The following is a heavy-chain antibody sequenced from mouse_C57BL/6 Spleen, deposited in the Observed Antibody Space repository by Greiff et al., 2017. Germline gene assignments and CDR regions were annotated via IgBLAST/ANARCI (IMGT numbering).Heavy chain of an antibody. D-gene: IGHD1-1*02. CDR1: GYALSSYG. CDR2: ISTGDGDT. J-gene: IGHJ3*01. V-gene: IGHV1-80*01. CDR3: ASSRLWNYPWFAY. Sequence: VQLQQSGAGLVKPGASVKISCKSSGYALSSYGMNWVKQRHGQGLAWVGQISTGDGDTYYNGKLKGKATLTTETSSSPAYMLLSSLASDASAVYFCASSRLWNYPWFAYWGQGTLVTVSA.